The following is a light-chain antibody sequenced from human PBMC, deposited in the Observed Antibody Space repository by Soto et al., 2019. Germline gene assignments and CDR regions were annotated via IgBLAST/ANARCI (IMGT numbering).Light chain of an antibody. V-gene: IGLV2-14*01. J-gene: IGLJ1*01. CDR2: DVS. CDR1: SSDVGGYNY. Sequence: QSALTQPPSASGSPGQSVTISCTGTSSDVGGYNYVSWYQQHPGKAPKLMIYDVSKRPSGVSNRFSGSKSGNTASLTISGLQAEDEADYYCSSYTSSSTPFYVFGTGTKVTVL. CDR3: SSYTSSSTPFYV.